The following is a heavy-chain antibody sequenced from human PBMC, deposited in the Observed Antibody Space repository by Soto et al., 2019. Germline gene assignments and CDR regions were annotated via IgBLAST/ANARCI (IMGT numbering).Heavy chain of an antibody. CDR3: AKGGRQSLVTSDFNY. J-gene: IGHJ4*02. V-gene: IGHV3-30*18. CDR2: VSYDGRNT. Sequence: VQLVESGGGVVQPGRSLRLSCAASGFTFSDYAMHWHCQAPGKGLEWVAVVSYDGRNTHYADSVKGRFTISRDSSKNTVSLEMTSRRAEDTAVYYCAKGGRQSLVTSDFNYWGQGALVTVSS. D-gene: IGHD6-19*01. CDR1: GFTFSDYA.